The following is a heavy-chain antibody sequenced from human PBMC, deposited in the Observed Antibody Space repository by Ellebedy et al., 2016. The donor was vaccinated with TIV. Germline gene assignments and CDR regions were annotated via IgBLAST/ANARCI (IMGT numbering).Heavy chain of an antibody. Sequence: GESLKISCAASGFTVSSTYMSWVRQAPGQGLDWVSVIYSGGGTYYADSVKGRFTISRDNSKNTLHLQMNSLRVEDTAVYYCAKDRSIAVANSWYFDLWGRGTLVTVSS. J-gene: IGHJ2*01. D-gene: IGHD6-19*01. CDR2: IYSGGGT. CDR1: GFTVSSTY. V-gene: IGHV3-66*02. CDR3: AKDRSIAVANSWYFDL.